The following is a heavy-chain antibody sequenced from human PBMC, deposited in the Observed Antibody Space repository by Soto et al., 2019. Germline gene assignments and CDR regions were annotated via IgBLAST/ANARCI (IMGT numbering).Heavy chain of an antibody. Sequence: EVQLVESGGGLVQPGGSLRLSCAASGFTFSGSWMHWVRQAPGKGLIWVSRLNGDGSDTSYADFVKGRYTISRDNAKNTLLRHMNGLRSEDTAVYYWARGICGRGTANDYWGQGALCTGSS. CDR2: LNGDGSDT. CDR1: GFTFSGSW. D-gene: IGHD2-15*01. J-gene: IGHJ4*02. V-gene: IGHV3-74*01. CDR3: ARGICGRGTANDY.